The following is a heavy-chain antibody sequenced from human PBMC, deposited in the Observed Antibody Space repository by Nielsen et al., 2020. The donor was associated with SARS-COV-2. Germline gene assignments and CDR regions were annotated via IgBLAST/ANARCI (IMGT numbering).Heavy chain of an antibody. D-gene: IGHD3-10*01. J-gene: IGHJ6*02. CDR2: INHSGST. CDR3: ARVVVRGVYYYYYGMDV. CDR1: GGSFSGYY. V-gene: IGHV4-34*01. Sequence: SETLSLTCAVYGGSFSGYYWSWIRQPPGKGLEWIGEINHSGSTNYNPSLKSRVTISVDTSKNQFSLKLSSVTAADTAVYYCARVVVRGVYYYYYGMDVWGQGTTVTVSS.